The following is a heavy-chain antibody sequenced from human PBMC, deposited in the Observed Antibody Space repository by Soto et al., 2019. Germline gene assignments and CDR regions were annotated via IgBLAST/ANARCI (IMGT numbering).Heavy chain of an antibody. Sequence: PGGSLRLSCEASGFTFRDYYMTWFRQAPGKGLEWLSYIDSSTKYTNYADSVKGRFTISRDNAKNSLYLQMNSLRAEDTAVYYCARDRYSYYDFWSGSLPYYYFGMDVWGQGTTVTVSS. J-gene: IGHJ6*02. CDR1: GFTFRDYY. D-gene: IGHD3-3*01. V-gene: IGHV3-11*06. CDR2: IDSSTKYT. CDR3: ARDRYSYYDFWSGSLPYYYFGMDV.